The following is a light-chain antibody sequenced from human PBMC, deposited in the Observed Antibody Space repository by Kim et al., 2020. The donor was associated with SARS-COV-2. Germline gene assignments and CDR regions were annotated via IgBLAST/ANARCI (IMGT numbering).Light chain of an antibody. CDR3: QLFCGTPPAYT. CDR1: QSVGSSY. Sequence: PGGRTTTSCSGGQSVGSSYVAWYQQKLGQAASLLVFDSSCRAAGTPDRFSGSGSGTDFTLTISRVEADDFAVYYCQLFCGTPPAYTFGQGTKLEI. CDR2: DSS. J-gene: IGKJ2*01. V-gene: IGKV3-20*01.